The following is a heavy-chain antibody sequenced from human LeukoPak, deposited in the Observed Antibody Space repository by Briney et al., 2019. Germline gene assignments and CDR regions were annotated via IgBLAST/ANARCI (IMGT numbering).Heavy chain of an antibody. J-gene: IGHJ4*02. CDR3: ARGKLYYGSGSYYPFDY. Sequence: GGSLRLSCAASGITFSNYAMSWVRRAPGKGLEWVANIKQDGSEKYYVDSVKGRFTISRDNAKNSLYLQMNSLRAEDTAVYYCARGKLYYGSGSYYPFDYWGQGTLVTVPS. CDR1: GITFSNYA. D-gene: IGHD3-10*01. V-gene: IGHV3-7*01. CDR2: IKQDGSEK.